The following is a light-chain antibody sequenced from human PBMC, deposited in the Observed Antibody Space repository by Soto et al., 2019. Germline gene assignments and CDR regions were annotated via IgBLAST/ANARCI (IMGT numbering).Light chain of an antibody. CDR3: QQYNNWPWT. CDR2: GAS. Sequence: EIVMTQSPATLSVSPGERATLSCRASQSVSSNLAWYQQKPGQAPRLLIYGASTRATGIPARFSGSGSGTEVTLTISRLQSENFAVYYWQQYNNWPWTFGQGTKVEIK. V-gene: IGKV3-15*01. J-gene: IGKJ1*01. CDR1: QSVSSN.